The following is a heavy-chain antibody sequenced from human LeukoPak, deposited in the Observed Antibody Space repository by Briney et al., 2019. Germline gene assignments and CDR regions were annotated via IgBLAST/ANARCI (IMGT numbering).Heavy chain of an antibody. CDR2: ISSCTRNT. CDR3: TRGDSWTGHYFDY. Sequence: ASVKVSCKAFDYTFIIYGISWVRQAPGQGLEWMGWISSCTRNTNYAQKFQDRVTMTTDTSTGTAYMELKSLRSDDTAVYYCTRGDSWTGHYFDYWGQGTLVTVSS. D-gene: IGHD3/OR15-3a*01. CDR1: DYTFIIYG. J-gene: IGHJ4*02. V-gene: IGHV1-18*01.